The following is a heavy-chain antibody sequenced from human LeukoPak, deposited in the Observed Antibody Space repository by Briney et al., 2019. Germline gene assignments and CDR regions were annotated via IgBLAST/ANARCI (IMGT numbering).Heavy chain of an antibody. Sequence: GGSLRLSCAASGFTFSSYEMNWVRQAPGKGLEWISAISGSSSNVYYAASVRGRFTISRDNAENSLYLQLNTMRAEDTAVYYCARGFRDTATFLDYWGQGTLVTVSS. CDR2: ISGSSSNV. CDR3: ARGFRDTATFLDY. D-gene: IGHD5-18*01. CDR1: GFTFSSYE. V-gene: IGHV3-48*03. J-gene: IGHJ4*02.